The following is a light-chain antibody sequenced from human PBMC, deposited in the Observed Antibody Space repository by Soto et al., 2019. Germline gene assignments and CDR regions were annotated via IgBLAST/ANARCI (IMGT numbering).Light chain of an antibody. V-gene: IGLV2-14*01. J-gene: IGLJ1*01. CDR2: EVS. CDR3: TSFTSSTTYV. CDR1: SSDVGGYNY. Sequence: QSVLTQPASVSGSPGQSITISCTGTSSDVGGYNYVCWYQHHPGKAPKLIISEVSNRPSGVSDRFSGSKSGNTASLTISGLQPEDEADYSCTSFTSSTTYVFGTGTKVTVL.